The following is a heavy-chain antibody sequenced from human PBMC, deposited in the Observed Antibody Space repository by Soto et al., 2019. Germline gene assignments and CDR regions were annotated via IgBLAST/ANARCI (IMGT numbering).Heavy chain of an antibody. Sequence: VQLVGSGGGLVKPGGSLRLSCTVSGLTFTNAWMIWVRQAPGKGLEWVALIKSHTDGGTTDYAAPLQGRFTISRDDSRNTLFLQMNSLKTEDTAVYFCASAPGYWASAPLDYWGQGTLVTVSS. CDR1: GLTFTNAW. CDR3: ASAPGYWASAPLDY. J-gene: IGHJ4*02. D-gene: IGHD6-25*01. V-gene: IGHV3-15*07. CDR2: IKSHTDGGTT.